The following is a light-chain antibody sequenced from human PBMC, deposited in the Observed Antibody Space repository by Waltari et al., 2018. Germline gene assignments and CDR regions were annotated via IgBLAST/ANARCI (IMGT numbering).Light chain of an antibody. CDR3: AAWDDMLGGYL. J-gene: IGLJ1*01. V-gene: IGLV1-47*01. Sequence: QSVLTQPPSVSGTPGQRVTISCSGSSSNIGRDNVYWYQQLPGTAPKLLIYKNTHRPSGFPDRFSGSKVGTSASLAFSGLRSEDETDYYCAAWDDMLGGYLFVTWTKVTVL. CDR2: KNT. CDR1: SSNIGRDN.